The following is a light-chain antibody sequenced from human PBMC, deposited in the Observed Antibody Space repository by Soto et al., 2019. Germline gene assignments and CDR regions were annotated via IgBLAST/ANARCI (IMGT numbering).Light chain of an antibody. Sequence: DIVLTQSPATLSLSPGERATLSCRASRSVSSYLAWYQQKPGQAPRLLVYGASTRASGITDRFSGSGSGTEFTLSISSLQSEDFAVYYCQQYYNWPRTFGQGTKVDIK. J-gene: IGKJ1*01. CDR3: QQYYNWPRT. CDR2: GAS. CDR1: RSVSSY. V-gene: IGKV3-15*01.